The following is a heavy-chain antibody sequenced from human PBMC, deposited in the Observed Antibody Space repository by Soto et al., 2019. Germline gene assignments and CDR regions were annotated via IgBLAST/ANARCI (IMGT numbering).Heavy chain of an antibody. CDR3: ARRGLGGATTFDY. D-gene: IGHD1-26*01. V-gene: IGHV4-39*01. J-gene: IGHJ4*02. Sequence: QLQLQESGPGLVKPSETLSLTCTVSGGSISSSRSYWGWIRQPPGKGLECIGSIYYSGSTYYSPSRKSRATISVDTSKHQCSLKRSSVTAADTAVYYCARRGLGGATTFDYWGQGTLVTVSS. CDR2: IYYSGST. CDR1: GGSISSSRSY.